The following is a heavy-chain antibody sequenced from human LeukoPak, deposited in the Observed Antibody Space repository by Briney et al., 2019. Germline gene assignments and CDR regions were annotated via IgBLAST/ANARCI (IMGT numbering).Heavy chain of an antibody. J-gene: IGHJ4*02. CDR2: ISSSSSTI. V-gene: IGHV3-48*01. D-gene: IGHD3-22*01. CDR3: AREGYYDSSGYYRGDY. CDR1: GFTVSSNS. Sequence: GGSLRLSCTVSGFTVSSNSMSWVRQAPGRGLEWVSYISSSSSTIYYADSVKGRFTISRDNAKNSLYLQMNSLRAEDTAVYYCAREGYYDSSGYYRGDYWGQGTLVTVSS.